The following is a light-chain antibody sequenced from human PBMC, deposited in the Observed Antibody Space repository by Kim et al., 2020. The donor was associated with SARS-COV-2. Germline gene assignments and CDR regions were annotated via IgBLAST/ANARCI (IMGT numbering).Light chain of an antibody. Sequence: GNKDVSWYQQRPGQSPVLVIYQNTKRPSGIPDRFSGSNSGNTGTLTISGTQAVDEANYYCQVWDDYTVIFGGGTQLTVL. CDR3: QVWDDYTVI. CDR1: GNKD. J-gene: IGLJ2*01. CDR2: QNT. V-gene: IGLV3-1*01.